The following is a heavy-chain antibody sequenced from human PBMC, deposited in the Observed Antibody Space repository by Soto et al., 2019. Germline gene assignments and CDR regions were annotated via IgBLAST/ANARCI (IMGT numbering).Heavy chain of an antibody. CDR3: SRQAVAGTPPPDY. D-gene: IGHD6-19*01. V-gene: IGHV5-10-1*01. CDR2: IDPSDSYT. Sequence: GESLKISCKGSGYSFTNYWISWVRQMPGKGLEWMGRIDPSDSYTNYSPSFQGHITISADKSISTAYLQWSGLKASDTAMYYCSRQAVAGTPPPDYWGQGTLVPVSS. CDR1: GYSFTNYW. J-gene: IGHJ4*02.